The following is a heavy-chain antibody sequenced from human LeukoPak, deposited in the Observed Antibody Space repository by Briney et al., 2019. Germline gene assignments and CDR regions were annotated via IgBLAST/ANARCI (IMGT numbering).Heavy chain of an antibody. J-gene: IGHJ4*02. Sequence: GGSLRLSCAASGFTFSSYGMHWVRQAPGKGLEWVAFIRYDGSNKYYADSVKGRFTISRDNSKNTLYLQMNSLRAEDTAVYYCARDGDVLRYFDWLPGASTNGYFDYWGQGTLVTVSS. CDR1: GFTFSSYG. CDR2: IRYDGSNK. CDR3: ARDGDVLRYFDWLPGASTNGYFDY. D-gene: IGHD3-9*01. V-gene: IGHV3-30*02.